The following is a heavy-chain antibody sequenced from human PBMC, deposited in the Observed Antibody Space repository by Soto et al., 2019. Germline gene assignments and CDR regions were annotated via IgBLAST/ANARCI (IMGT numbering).Heavy chain of an antibody. CDR1: GGSISSNNW. CDR3: ARVYSGSYSDS. V-gene: IGHV4-4*02. CDR2: IFHSGST. Sequence: QVQLQESGPGLVKPSGTLSLTCAVSGGSISSNNWWSWVRQPPGKGLEWIGEIFHSGSTHYSPSHKSRATIAVDKSKNHFSLNLTSVTAADTAVYYCARVYSGSYSDSWGQGTLVTVSS. J-gene: IGHJ4*02. D-gene: IGHD1-26*01.